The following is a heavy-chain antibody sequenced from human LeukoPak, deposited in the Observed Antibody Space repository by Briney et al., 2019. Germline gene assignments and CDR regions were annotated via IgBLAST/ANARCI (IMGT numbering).Heavy chain of an antibody. J-gene: IGHJ4*02. Sequence: HAGGSLTLSCAASGFTFSSYAMSWVRQAPGKGREWVSAISGSGGSTYYADSVKGRFTISRDNSKNTLYLQMNSLRAEDTAVYYCASQGIAAAGRFDYWGQGTLVTVSS. CDR2: ISGSGGST. D-gene: IGHD6-13*01. CDR1: GFTFSSYA. V-gene: IGHV3-23*01. CDR3: ASQGIAAAGRFDY.